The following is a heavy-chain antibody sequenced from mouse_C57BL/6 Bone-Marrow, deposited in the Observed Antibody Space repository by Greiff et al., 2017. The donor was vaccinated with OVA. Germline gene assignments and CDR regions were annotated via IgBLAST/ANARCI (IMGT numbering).Heavy chain of an antibody. Sequence: EVQRVESGGGLVQPGGSMKLSCVASGFTFSNYWMNWVRQSPEKGLEWVAQIRLKSDNYATHYAESVKGRFTISRDDSKSSVYLQMNNLRAEDTGIYYCTGITTVPDYWGQGTTLTVSS. J-gene: IGHJ2*01. D-gene: IGHD1-1*01. CDR3: TGITTVPDY. CDR1: GFTFSNYW. CDR2: IRLKSDNYAT. V-gene: IGHV6-3*01.